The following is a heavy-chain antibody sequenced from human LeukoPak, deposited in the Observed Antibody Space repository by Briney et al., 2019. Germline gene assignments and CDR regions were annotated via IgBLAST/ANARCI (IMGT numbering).Heavy chain of an antibody. V-gene: IGHV3-21*01. J-gene: IGHJ4*02. Sequence: GGSLRLSCAASGFTFSNYNMHWVRQAPGKGLEWVSSITSSSTYIYYADSVKGRFTISRDDAKNLLYLDMNSLRAEDTAEYYCARGHTAVTRHFDFWGQGTLVTVSS. D-gene: IGHD4-17*01. CDR3: ARGHTAVTRHFDF. CDR1: GFTFSNYN. CDR2: ITSSSTYI.